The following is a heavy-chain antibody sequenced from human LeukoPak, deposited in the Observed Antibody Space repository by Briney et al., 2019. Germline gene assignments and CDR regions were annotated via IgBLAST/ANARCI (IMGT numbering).Heavy chain of an antibody. CDR3: ARTHYGSGSHNWFDP. D-gene: IGHD3-10*01. J-gene: IGHJ5*02. Sequence: KRSEKDSLTCTVSGGSVSSGSYYWSWIRQPPGKGLEWIGYIYYSGSTNYNPSLKSRVTISVDTSKNQFSLKLSSVTAADTAVYYCARTHYGSGSHNWFDPWGQATMV. CDR2: IYYSGST. CDR1: GGSVSSGSYY. V-gene: IGHV4-61*01.